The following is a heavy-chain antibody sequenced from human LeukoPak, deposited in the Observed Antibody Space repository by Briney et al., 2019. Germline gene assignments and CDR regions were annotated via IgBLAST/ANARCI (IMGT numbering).Heavy chain of an antibody. CDR2: ISAYSGDT. V-gene: IGHV1-18*01. CDR1: GGTFSSYA. D-gene: IGHD3-16*01. CDR3: ARDLTSGDY. J-gene: IGHJ4*02. Sequence: SSVKVSCTASGGTFSSYAISWVRQAPGQGLEYMGWISAYSGDTNYAQKYQDRVTITRDTSTSTVYMEMRSPRSDDTAVYYCARDLTSGDYWGQGTLVTVSS.